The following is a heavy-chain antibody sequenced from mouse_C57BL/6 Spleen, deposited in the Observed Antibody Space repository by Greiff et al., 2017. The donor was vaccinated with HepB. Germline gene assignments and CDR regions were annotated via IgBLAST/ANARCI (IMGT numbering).Heavy chain of an antibody. D-gene: IGHD1-1*01. V-gene: IGHV2-4*01. Sequence: VQLQQSGPGLVQPSQSLSITCTVSGFSLTSYGVHWVRQPPGKGLEWLGVIWSGGSTDYNAAFISRLSISKDNSKSQVFFKMNSLQADDTAIYYCAKRGTTVERSYAMDYWGQGTSVTVSS. J-gene: IGHJ4*01. CDR3: AKRGTTVERSYAMDY. CDR2: IWSGGST. CDR1: GFSLTSYG.